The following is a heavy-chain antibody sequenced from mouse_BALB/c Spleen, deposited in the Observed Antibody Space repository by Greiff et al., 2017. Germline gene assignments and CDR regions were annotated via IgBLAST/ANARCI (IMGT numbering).Heavy chain of an antibody. CDR3: SSSGHPYAMDY. J-gene: IGHJ4*01. CDR2: IDPENGDT. D-gene: IGHD3-1*01. CDR1: GFNIKDYY. V-gene: IGHV14-4*02. Sequence: VQLKQSGAELVRSGASVKLSCTASGFNIKDYYMHWVKQRPEQGLEWIGWIDPENGDTEYAPKFQGKATMTADTSSNTAYLQLSSLTSEDTAVYYCSSSGHPYAMDYWGQGTSVTVSS.